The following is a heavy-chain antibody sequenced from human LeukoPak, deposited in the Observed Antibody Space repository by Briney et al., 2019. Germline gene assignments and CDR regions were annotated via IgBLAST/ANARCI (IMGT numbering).Heavy chain of an antibody. J-gene: IGHJ4*02. D-gene: IGHD1-26*01. CDR2: INPNSGGT. V-gene: IGHV1-2*04. Sequence: GASVKVSCKASGYTFTGYYMHWVRQAPGQGLEWMGWINPNSGGTNYAQKFQGWVTMTRDTSISTAYMELSRLRSDDTAVYYCARGVPGELLKPPDLLDYWGQGILVTVSS. CDR3: ARGVPGELLKPPDLLDY. CDR1: GYTFTGYY.